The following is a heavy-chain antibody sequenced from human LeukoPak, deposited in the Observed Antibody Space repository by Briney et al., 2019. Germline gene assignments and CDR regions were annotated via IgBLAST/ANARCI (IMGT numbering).Heavy chain of an antibody. CDR3: ARALGGGLNYFDY. J-gene: IGHJ4*02. V-gene: IGHV3-21*01. Sequence: GGSLRLSCAASGFSFTNYDMNWVRQAPGKGLEWVSSVSSGSDYIYYADSMKGRFTISRDNAKNSLYLQMNSLRAEDTAVYYCARALGGGLNYFDYWGQGTLVTVSS. D-gene: IGHD1-26*01. CDR1: GFSFTNYD. CDR2: VSSGSDYI.